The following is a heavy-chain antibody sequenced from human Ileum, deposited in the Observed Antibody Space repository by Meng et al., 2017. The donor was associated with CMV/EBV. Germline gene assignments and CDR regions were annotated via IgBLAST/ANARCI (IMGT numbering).Heavy chain of an antibody. CDR3: VRSSGWSLFDY. Sequence: QFGGGVKEPWASVKASCKTSGYTFSDYYMHWGRQAPGQGLEWMGWIRSDGSATNYAQKLRDRVTMTRDASVSTAYMELSGLTSDDTAVYFCVRSSGWSLFDYWGPGALVTVSS. V-gene: IGHV1-2*02. CDR1: GYTFSDYY. CDR2: IRSDGSAT. D-gene: IGHD6-19*01. J-gene: IGHJ4*02.